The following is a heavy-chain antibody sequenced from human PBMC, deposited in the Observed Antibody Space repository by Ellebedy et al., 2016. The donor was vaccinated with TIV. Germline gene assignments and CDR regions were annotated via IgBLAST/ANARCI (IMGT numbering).Heavy chain of an antibody. V-gene: IGHV4-34*01. CDR2: INHSGSI. D-gene: IGHD3-3*01. CDR1: GGSFSGYD. CDR3: ARVRDFWSGYYYYYYMDV. J-gene: IGHJ6*03. Sequence: SETLSLXXAVYGGSFSGYDWTWIRQPPGKGLEWIWEINHSGSINYNPSLKSRLTMSLDTSRNQFSLRLTSLTAADTAVYYCARVRDFWSGYYYYYYMDVWGKGTTVTVSS.